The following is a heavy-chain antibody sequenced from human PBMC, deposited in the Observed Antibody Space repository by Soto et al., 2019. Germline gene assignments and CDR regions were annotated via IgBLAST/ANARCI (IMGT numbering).Heavy chain of an antibody. J-gene: IGHJ6*02. D-gene: IGHD3-3*01. CDR2: ISGSGGST. Sequence: GGACRDWWRGSGGTLSRYGMSGGRQAPGKGLELVSAISGSGGSTYYAYSVEGRFTISRDNSKNTLYLQMNSLRAEDTAVFYCAKDRAYSDFWSASMNDWG. CDR1: GGTLSRYG. V-gene: IGHV3-23*01. CDR3: AKDRAYSDFWSASMND.